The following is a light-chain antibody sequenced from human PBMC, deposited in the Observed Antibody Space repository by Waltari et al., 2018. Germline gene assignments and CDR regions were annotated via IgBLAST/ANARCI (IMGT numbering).Light chain of an antibody. Sequence: QSVLTQPPSVSAAPGQRVTISCSGSTSNIGDNYVSWYPQLPGSAPKLLIYDNNERPSGIPARSSGSKSGTSATLDSAGLQTADEADYYCGTRDSTLNGVVFGGGTKLTVL. CDR2: DNN. CDR3: GTRDSTLNGVV. CDR1: TSNIGDNY. V-gene: IGLV1-51*01. J-gene: IGLJ3*02.